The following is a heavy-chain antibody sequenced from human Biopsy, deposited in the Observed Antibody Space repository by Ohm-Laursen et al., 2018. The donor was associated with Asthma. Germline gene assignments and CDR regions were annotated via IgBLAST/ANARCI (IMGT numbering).Heavy chain of an antibody. D-gene: IGHD2-8*01. CDR1: GGTFSSNS. Sequence: SVKVSCKASGGTFSSNSINWVRQAPGQGLEWMGIINPSGAGTRYAEKFRGRLIVTRDASTRTAFMDLRSLRSDDTATYFCARARETTNYGDSDFDIWGQGTLITVSS. CDR3: ARARETTNYGDSDFDI. J-gene: IGHJ4*02. V-gene: IGHV1-46*01. CDR2: INPSGAGT.